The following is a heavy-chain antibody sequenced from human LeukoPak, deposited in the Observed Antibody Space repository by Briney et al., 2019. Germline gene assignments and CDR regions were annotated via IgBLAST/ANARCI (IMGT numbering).Heavy chain of an antibody. Sequence: PSETLSLTCSDSGGSISSYYWSWIRQSPGKGLEWIGYIYYSGSTNYNPSLKSRVTISLDTSKSQFSLKLTSVTAADTAVYYCARAPIPYDRSRTDYRFDPWGQGTLVTVAS. CDR1: GGSISSYY. V-gene: IGHV4-59*01. D-gene: IGHD3-16*01. J-gene: IGHJ5*02. CDR2: IYYSGST. CDR3: ARAPIPYDRSRTDYRFDP.